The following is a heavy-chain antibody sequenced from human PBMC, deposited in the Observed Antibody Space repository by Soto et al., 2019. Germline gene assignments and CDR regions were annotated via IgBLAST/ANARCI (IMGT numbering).Heavy chain of an antibody. J-gene: IGHJ4*02. Sequence: GGSLRLSCAASGFTFSVFGMHWVRQAPGKGLEWVAVISNTGSSAHYADSVRGRFTISRDTSQSTLYLQMNSLRADDTAMYYCARWSYLDYWGQGTRVTVSS. D-gene: IGHD3-3*01. CDR1: GFTFSVFG. CDR2: ISNTGSSA. CDR3: ARWSYLDY. V-gene: IGHV3-30*03.